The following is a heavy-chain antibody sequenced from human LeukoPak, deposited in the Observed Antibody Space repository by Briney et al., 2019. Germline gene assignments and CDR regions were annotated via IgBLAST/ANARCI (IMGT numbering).Heavy chain of an antibody. CDR2: ISYDGSNK. Sequence: GRSLRLSCAASGFTFSSYGMHWVRQAPGKGLEWVAVISYDGSNKYYADSVKGRFTISRDNSKNTLYLQMNSLRAEDTAVYYCAKDFLTGPTVSWFDPWGQGTLVTVSS. V-gene: IGHV3-30*18. CDR1: GFTFSSYG. D-gene: IGHD4-17*01. J-gene: IGHJ5*02. CDR3: AKDFLTGPTVSWFDP.